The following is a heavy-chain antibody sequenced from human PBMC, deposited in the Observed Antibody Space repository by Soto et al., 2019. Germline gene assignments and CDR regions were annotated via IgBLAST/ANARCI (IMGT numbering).Heavy chain of an antibody. V-gene: IGHV3-33*01. CDR1: GFTFSSYG. CDR2: IWYDGSNK. CDR3: ARDSQKLRFLEWLSNDYYFDY. J-gene: IGHJ4*02. Sequence: QPVGSLRLSCAASGFTFSSYGMHWVRQAPGKGLEWVAVIWYDGSNKYYADSVKGRFTISRDNSKNTLYLQMNSLRAEDTAVYYCARDSQKLRFLEWLSNDYYFDYWGQGTLVTVSS. D-gene: IGHD3-3*01.